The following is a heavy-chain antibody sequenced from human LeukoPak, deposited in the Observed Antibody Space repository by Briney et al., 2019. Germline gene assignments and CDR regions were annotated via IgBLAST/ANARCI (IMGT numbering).Heavy chain of an antibody. CDR3: ARSISDPPYYYYYMDV. CDR1: GGSISSYY. J-gene: IGHJ6*03. Sequence: SETLSLTCTVSGGSISSYYWSWIRQPPGKGLEWIGYIYYSGSTNYNPSLKSRVTIPVDTSKNQFSLKLSSVTAADTAVYYCARSISDPPYYYYYMDVWGKGTTVTVSS. D-gene: IGHD2-21*01. V-gene: IGHV4-59*01. CDR2: IYYSGST.